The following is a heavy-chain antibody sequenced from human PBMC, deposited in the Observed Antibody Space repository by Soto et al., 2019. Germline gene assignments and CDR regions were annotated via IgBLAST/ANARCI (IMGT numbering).Heavy chain of an antibody. CDR3: AKSMSTDYDFWSGSTFDP. J-gene: IGHJ5*02. D-gene: IGHD3-3*01. CDR1: GFTFSSYG. V-gene: IGHV3-30*18. Sequence: GGSLRLSCAASGFTFSSYGMHWVRQAPGKGLEWVAVISYDGSNKYYADSVKGRFTISRDNSKNTLYLQMNSLRAEDTAVYYCAKSMSTDYDFWSGSTFDPWGQGTLVTVSS. CDR2: ISYDGSNK.